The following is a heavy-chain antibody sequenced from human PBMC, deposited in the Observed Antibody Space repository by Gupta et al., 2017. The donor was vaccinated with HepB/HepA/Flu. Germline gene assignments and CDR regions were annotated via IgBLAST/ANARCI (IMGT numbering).Heavy chain of an antibody. CDR3: ARSSGDRYYYYGMDV. D-gene: IGHD3-10*01. V-gene: IGHV3-7*01. Sequence: EVQLVESGGGLVQPGGSLRLSCAASGFTFSSYWMSWVRQAPGKGLEWVANIKQDGSEKYYVDSVKGRFTISRDNAKNSLYLQMNSLRAEDTAVYYCARSSGDRYYYYGMDVWGQGTTVTVSS. CDR1: GFTFSSYW. J-gene: IGHJ6*02. CDR2: IKQDGSEK.